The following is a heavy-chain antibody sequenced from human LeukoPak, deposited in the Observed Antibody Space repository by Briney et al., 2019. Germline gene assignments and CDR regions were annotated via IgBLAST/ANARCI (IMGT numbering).Heavy chain of an antibody. CDR3: ARGGGSSTIYYYYGMDV. J-gene: IGHJ6*02. Sequence: SETLSLTCAVCGGSFSGYYWSWIRQPPGKGPEWIGEINHSGSTNYNPSLKSRVTISVDTSKNQFSLKLSSVTAADTAVYYCARGGGSSTIYYYYGMDVWGQGTTVTVSS. CDR2: INHSGST. V-gene: IGHV4-34*01. CDR1: GGSFSGYY. D-gene: IGHD6-13*01.